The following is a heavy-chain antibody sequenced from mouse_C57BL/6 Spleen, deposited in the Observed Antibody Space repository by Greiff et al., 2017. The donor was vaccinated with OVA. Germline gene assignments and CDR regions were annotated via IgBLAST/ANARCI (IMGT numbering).Heavy chain of an antibody. Sequence: EVKLVASGGGLVKPGGSLKLSCAASGFTFSDYGMHWVRQAPEKGLEWVAYISSGSSTIYYADTVKGRFTISRDNAKNTLFLQKTSLRSEDTAKYYCARTPNYYDYDWFAYWGQGSLVTVSA. CDR3: ARTPNYYDYDWFAY. J-gene: IGHJ3*01. V-gene: IGHV5-17*01. CDR2: ISSGSSTI. CDR1: GFTFSDYG. D-gene: IGHD2-4*01.